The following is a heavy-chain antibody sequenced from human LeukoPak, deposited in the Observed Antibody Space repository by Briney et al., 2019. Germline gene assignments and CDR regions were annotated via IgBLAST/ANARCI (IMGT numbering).Heavy chain of an antibody. CDR3: ARDQRPGWGEYFQH. J-gene: IGHJ1*01. CDR1: GFTFSNYG. CDR2: IWYDGSNK. D-gene: IGHD3-16*01. V-gene: IGHV3-33*01. Sequence: GGSLRLSCAASGFTFSNYGMHWVRQAPGKGLEWVAVIWYDGSNKYYADSVKGRFTISRDNSKNTVYLQMNSLRVEDTAVYYCARDQRPGWGEYFQHWGQGTLVTVSS.